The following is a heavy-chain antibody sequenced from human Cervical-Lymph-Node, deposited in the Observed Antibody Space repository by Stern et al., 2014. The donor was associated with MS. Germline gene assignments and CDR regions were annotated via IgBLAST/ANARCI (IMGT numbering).Heavy chain of an antibody. D-gene: IGHD5-18*01. V-gene: IGHV4-59*01. CDR2: IYYSGST. Sequence: VQLVDSGPGLVKPSETLSLTCTVSGGSISSYYWSWIRPLPGKGPAWIGYIYYSGSTNYNPSLKSRVTISVDTSKNQFSLKLSSVTAADTAVYYCATGGYSYGLFDYWGQGTLVTVSS. CDR1: GGSISSYY. CDR3: ATGGYSYGLFDY. J-gene: IGHJ4*02.